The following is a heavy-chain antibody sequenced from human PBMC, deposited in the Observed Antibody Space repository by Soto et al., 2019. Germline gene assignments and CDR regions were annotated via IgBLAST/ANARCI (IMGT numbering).Heavy chain of an antibody. J-gene: IGHJ3*02. V-gene: IGHV3-48*03. CDR3: ARDGGVEMATIDAFDI. Sequence: EVQLVESGGGLVQPGGSLRLSCAASGFTFSSYEMNWVRQAPGKGREWVSYISSSGSTIYYADSVKGRFTISRDNAKNSLYLQMNSLRAEDTAVYYCARDGGVEMATIDAFDIWGQGTAVTVSS. CDR2: ISSSGSTI. CDR1: GFTFSSYE. D-gene: IGHD5-12*01.